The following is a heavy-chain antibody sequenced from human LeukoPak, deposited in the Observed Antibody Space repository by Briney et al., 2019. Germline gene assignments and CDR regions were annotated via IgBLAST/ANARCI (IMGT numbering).Heavy chain of an antibody. D-gene: IGHD2-2*01. CDR1: GGSFSGYY. J-gene: IGHJ3*02. V-gene: IGHV4-34*01. Sequence: SETLSLTCAVYGGSFSGYYWSWIRQPPGKGLEWIGEINHSGSTDYNPSLKSRVTISVDTSKNQFSLKLSSVTAADTAVYYRARGRVRCSSTSCYPRAAAFDIWGRGTMVTVSS. CDR3: ARGRVRCSSTSCYPRAAAFDI. CDR2: INHSGST.